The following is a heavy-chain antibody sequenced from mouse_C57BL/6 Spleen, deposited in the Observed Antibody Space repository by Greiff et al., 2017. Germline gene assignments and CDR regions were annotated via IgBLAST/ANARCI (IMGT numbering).Heavy chain of an antibody. CDR3: ARRGKLLTMDY. Sequence: EVNVVESEGGLVQPGSSMKLSCTASGFTFSDYYMAWVRQVPEKGLEWVANINYDGSSTYYLDSLKSRFIISRDNAKNILYLQMSSLKSEDTATYYCARRGKLLTMDYWGQGTSVTVSS. CDR1: GFTFSDYY. J-gene: IGHJ4*01. V-gene: IGHV5-16*01. CDR2: INYDGSST.